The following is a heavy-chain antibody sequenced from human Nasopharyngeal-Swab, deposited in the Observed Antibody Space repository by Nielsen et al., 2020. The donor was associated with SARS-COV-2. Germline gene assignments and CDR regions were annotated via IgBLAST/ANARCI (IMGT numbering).Heavy chain of an antibody. V-gene: IGHV1-18*01. CDR3: VRDHQTVLTTSTDDF. J-gene: IGHJ4*02. CDR2: ISADNGET. Sequence: GAVDVYCHAWGYTFTLYGINWVRQAPGQGLEWMGWISADNGETNYGQRFQDRVSMTTDTSTTTAYLELRSLRFDDTAVYYCVRDHQTVLTTSTDDFWGQGTLVTVSS. CDR1: GYTFTLYG. D-gene: IGHD4/OR15-4a*01.